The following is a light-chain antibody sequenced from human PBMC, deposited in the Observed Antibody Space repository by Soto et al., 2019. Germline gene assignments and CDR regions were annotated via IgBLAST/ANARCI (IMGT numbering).Light chain of an antibody. CDR1: SRDVGGYNY. J-gene: IGLJ1*01. V-gene: IGLV2-14*01. Sequence: QSVLTPPPSVSVSPGQSITISCTSTSRDVGGYNYVSWSQQHPAKALKLMTYEVSTRPSVVSNRFSGSKSVNAASLTISGLQAEDEADYYCSSYSSRTTYVFGTGTKVTVL. CDR2: EVS. CDR3: SSYSSRTTYV.